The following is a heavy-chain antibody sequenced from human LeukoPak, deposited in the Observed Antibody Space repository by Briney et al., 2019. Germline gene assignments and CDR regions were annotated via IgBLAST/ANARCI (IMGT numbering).Heavy chain of an antibody. CDR2: INDDGSDT. CDR3: VSGGPSTWS. CDR1: GFTFKLYW. Sequence: PGGSLRLSCAASGFTFKLYWMHWVRQVPGKRPVWVSRINDDGSDTIYADSVRGRFTISRDDAKSTVYLQMNNLRAEDTAVYSCVSGGPSTWSWGQGTMVTVSS. J-gene: IGHJ5*02. D-gene: IGHD6-25*01. V-gene: IGHV3-74*01.